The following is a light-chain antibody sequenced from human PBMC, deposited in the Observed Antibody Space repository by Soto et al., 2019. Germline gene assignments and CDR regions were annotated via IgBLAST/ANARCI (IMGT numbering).Light chain of an antibody. J-gene: IGKJ1*01. CDR1: QSVSHNY. V-gene: IGKV3-20*01. Sequence: EIVLTQSPGTLSLSPGERATLSCRASQSVSHNYLAWYQQKPGQAPKLLIYTASSRTTGTPDRFSGSGTGTYFTLTITGLEPEDFAVYYCQHHGASPGTFGQGTKVEIK. CDR3: QHHGASPGT. CDR2: TAS.